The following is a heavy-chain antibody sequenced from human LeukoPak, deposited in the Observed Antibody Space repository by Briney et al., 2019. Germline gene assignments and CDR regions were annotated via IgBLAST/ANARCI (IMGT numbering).Heavy chain of an antibody. V-gene: IGHV3-53*01. CDR3: ARVPTYNFYDY. CDR1: GFTVSSNY. D-gene: IGHD5-24*01. Sequence: GGSLRLSCAASGFTVSSNYMSWVRQAPGKGLEWVSAISSTGGTAYYADSVKGRFTISRDNSKNTLYLQMNSLRAEDTAVYYCARVPTYNFYDYWGQGTLVTVSS. CDR2: ISSTGGTA. J-gene: IGHJ4*02.